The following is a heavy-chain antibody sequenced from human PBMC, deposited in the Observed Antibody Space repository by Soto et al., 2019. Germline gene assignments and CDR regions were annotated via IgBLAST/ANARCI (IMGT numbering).Heavy chain of an antibody. CDR2: ISYDGSNQ. V-gene: IGHV3-30*03. CDR3: AREGLVLVPTTVNSDYYYYAMDV. Sequence: LRLSCAASGFTFRSYGMHWVRQAPGKGLEWVAVISYDGSNQYYADSVKGRFTISRDNAKNSLYLQMNSLRAEDTAVYYCAREGLVLVPTTVNSDYYYYAMDVWGQGTTVTVSS. D-gene: IGHD2-2*01. CDR1: GFTFRSYG. J-gene: IGHJ6*02.